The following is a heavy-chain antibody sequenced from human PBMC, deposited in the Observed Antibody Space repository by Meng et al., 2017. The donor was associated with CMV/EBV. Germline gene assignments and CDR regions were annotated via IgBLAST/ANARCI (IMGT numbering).Heavy chain of an antibody. D-gene: IGHD5-18*01. J-gene: IGHJ6*02. V-gene: IGHV3-30*02. CDR1: GFTFSSYG. CDR3: AKEAAMVTGDYYYYYYGMDV. CDR2: IRYDGSNK. Sequence: GGSLRLSCAASGFTFSSYGMHWVRQAPGKGLEWVAFIRYDGSNKYYADSVKGRFTISRDNSKNTLYLQMNGLRAEDTAVYYCAKEAAMVTGDYYYYYYGMDVWGQGTTVTVSS.